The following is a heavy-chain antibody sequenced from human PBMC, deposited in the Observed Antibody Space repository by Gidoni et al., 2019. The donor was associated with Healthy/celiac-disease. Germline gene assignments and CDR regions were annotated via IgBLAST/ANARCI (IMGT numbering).Heavy chain of an antibody. J-gene: IGHJ6*02. CDR1: GGSISSSSYY. D-gene: IGHD3-9*01. CDR3: ARQGPVYDMLTGYYSYYGMDV. V-gene: IGHV4-39*01. Sequence: QLQLQESGPGLVKPSETLSLTCTVSGGSISSSSYYWVWIRQPPGKGLEWIGSIYYSGSTYYNPSLKSRVTISVDTSKNQFSLKLSSVTAADTAVYYCARQGPVYDMLTGYYSYYGMDVWGQGTTVTVSS. CDR2: IYYSGST.